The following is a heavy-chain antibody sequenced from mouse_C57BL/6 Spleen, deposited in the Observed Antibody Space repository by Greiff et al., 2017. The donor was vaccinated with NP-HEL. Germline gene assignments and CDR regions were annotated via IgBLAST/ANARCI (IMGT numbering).Heavy chain of an antibody. CDR1: GFNIKNTY. D-gene: IGHD1-1*01. CDR3: AREDYYGSSLKDY. Sequence: EVQLQESGAELVKPGASVKLSCTASGFNIKNTYMHWVKQRPEQGLEWIGRIDPANGNTKYAPKFQGKATITADTSSNTAYLQLSSLTSEDTAIYYCAREDYYGSSLKDYWGQGTTLTVSS. CDR2: IDPANGNT. J-gene: IGHJ2*01. V-gene: IGHV14-3*01.